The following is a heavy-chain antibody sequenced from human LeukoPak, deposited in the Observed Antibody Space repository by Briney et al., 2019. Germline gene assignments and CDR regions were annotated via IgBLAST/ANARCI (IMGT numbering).Heavy chain of an antibody. D-gene: IGHD2-21*01. V-gene: IGHV4-38-2*01. CDR3: ARMCGGDCRGGFDY. CDR1: GYSITSGYY. CDR2: MYHSGST. J-gene: IGHJ4*02. Sequence: ASETLSLTCVVSGYSITSGYYWGWIRQPPGKGLEWIASMYHSGSTYYKPSLKSRVTISEDTSKNQFSLKVNSVTAADTAVYYCARMCGGDCRGGFDYWGQGTLVTVSS.